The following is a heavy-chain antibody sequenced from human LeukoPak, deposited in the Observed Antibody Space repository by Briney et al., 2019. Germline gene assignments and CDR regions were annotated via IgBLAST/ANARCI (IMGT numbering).Heavy chain of an antibody. CDR2: ISSSGRTI. CDR3: ARHGSAVAREFDY. V-gene: IGHV3-48*03. CDR1: GVTFSIDE. J-gene: IGHJ4*02. D-gene: IGHD6-19*01. Sequence: GGALRLSCAPSGVTFSIDEMNWGRQAPGGGLERGSYISSSGRTIYYADSVKGRFTISRDNAKNSPCLQLNSLRAEATAVYYCARHGSAVAREFDYWGPGNLVTVS.